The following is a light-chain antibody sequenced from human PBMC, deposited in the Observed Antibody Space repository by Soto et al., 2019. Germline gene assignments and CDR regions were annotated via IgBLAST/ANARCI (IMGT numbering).Light chain of an antibody. J-gene: IGKJ2*02. CDR2: DVS. CDR3: QQRSEWPLCT. Sequence: EIVLTQSPATLSLSPGDRAILSCRASQSVSHYLSWYQQRPGQAPRLLIFDVSNRATGIPVRFSGSGSGTDFTLTINSLEPDDFAVYFCQQRSEWPLCTFGQGTKL. CDR1: QSVSHY. V-gene: IGKV3-11*01.